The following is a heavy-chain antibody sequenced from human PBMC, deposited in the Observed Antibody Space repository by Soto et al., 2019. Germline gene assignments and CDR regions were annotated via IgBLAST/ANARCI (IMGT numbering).Heavy chain of an antibody. CDR1: GYTFTSYY. V-gene: IGHV1-24*01. D-gene: IGHD6-13*01. Sequence: ASVKVSCTASGYTFTSYYMHWVRQAPGKGLEWMGGFDPEDGETIYAQKFQGRVTMTEDTSTDTAYMELSSLRSEDTAVYYCAMESGSSRERWGQGTLVTVSS. J-gene: IGHJ4*02. CDR2: FDPEDGET. CDR3: AMESGSSRER.